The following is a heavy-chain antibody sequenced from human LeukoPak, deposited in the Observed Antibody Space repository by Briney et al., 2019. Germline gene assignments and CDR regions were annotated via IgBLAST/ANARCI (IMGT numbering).Heavy chain of an antibody. CDR1: GGSISSYY. CDR3: ARGFGLWEYSSSWLFDP. D-gene: IGHD6-13*01. J-gene: IGHJ5*02. Sequence: PSETLSLTCTVSGGSISSYYWSWIRQPAGKGLEWIGRIYTSGSTNYNPSLKSRVTMSVDTSKNQFSLKLSSVTAADTAVYYCARGFGLWEYSSSWLFDPWGQGTLVTVSS. V-gene: IGHV4-4*07. CDR2: IYTSGST.